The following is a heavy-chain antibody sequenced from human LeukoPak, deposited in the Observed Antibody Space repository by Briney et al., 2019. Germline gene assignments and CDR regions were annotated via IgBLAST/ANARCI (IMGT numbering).Heavy chain of an antibody. CDR1: GGAISSYY. J-gene: IGHJ4*02. Sequence: SETLSLTCTVSGGAISSYYWNWIRQPPGKGLEWIGYIYYSGSTNYNPSLKSRVTISVDTSKNQFSLKLSSVTAADTAVYYCARSPGNYYVDYWGQGTLVTVSS. V-gene: IGHV4-59*08. D-gene: IGHD1-7*01. CDR2: IYYSGST. CDR3: ARSPGNYYVDY.